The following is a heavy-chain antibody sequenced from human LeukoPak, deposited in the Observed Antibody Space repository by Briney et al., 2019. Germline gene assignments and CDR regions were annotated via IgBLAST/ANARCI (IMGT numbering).Heavy chain of an antibody. CDR1: GYTLTELS. V-gene: IGHV1-24*01. Sequence: ASVKVSCKVSGYTLTELSMHWVRQAPGNGLEWMGGFDPEDGETIYAPTFHGRVTMTEDTSTDTAYMELRSLRSYDPAVYYCATASVVGAAADLDYWGKGTLVSVSS. J-gene: IGHJ4*02. D-gene: IGHD6-13*01. CDR3: ATASVVGAAADLDY. CDR2: FDPEDGET.